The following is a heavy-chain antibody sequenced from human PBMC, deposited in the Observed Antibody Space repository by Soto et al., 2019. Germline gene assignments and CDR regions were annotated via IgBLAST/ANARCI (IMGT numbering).Heavy chain of an antibody. CDR3: ARDARTYYDFWSGSWFDP. Sequence: EASVKVSCKASGYTFTSYYMHWVRQAPGQGLEWMGIINPSGGSTSYAQKFQGRVTMTRDTSTSTVYMELSSLRSEDTAVYYCARDARTYYDFWSGSWFDPWGQGTLVTVSS. D-gene: IGHD3-3*01. CDR2: INPSGGST. CDR1: GYTFTSYY. J-gene: IGHJ5*02. V-gene: IGHV1-46*01.